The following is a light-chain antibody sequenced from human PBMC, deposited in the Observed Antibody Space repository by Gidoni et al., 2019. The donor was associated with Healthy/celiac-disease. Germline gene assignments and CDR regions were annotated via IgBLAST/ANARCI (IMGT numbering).Light chain of an antibody. CDR3: SSYTSSSTV. CDR2: EVS. V-gene: IGLV2-14*01. CDR1: SSDVGGYNY. J-gene: IGLJ2*01. Sequence: SVSGSPGQSITVSCTGTSSDVGGYNYVSWYQQHPGKAPKLMIYEVSNRPSGVSNRFSGSKSGNTASLTISGLQAEDEADYYCSSYTSSSTVFGGGTKLTVL.